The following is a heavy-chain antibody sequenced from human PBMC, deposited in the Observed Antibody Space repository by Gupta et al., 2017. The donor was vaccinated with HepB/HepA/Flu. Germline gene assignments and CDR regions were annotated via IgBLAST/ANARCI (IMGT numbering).Heavy chain of an antibody. J-gene: IGHJ4*02. CDR2: SGST. Sequence: SGSTYYNPSLKSRVTISVDTSKNQFSLKLSSVTAADTAVYYCARVAARVGDYFDYWGQGTLVTVSS. CDR3: ARVAARVGDYFDY. D-gene: IGHD6-6*01. V-gene: IGHV4-39*01.